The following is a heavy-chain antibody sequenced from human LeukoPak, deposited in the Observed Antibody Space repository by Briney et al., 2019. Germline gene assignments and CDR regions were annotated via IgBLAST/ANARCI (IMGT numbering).Heavy chain of an antibody. V-gene: IGHV4-38-2*01. J-gene: IGHJ3*02. CDR2: IYHSGST. CDR3: AAEYYDILTGYYRVRAFDI. CDR1: GYSISSGYY. D-gene: IGHD3-9*01. Sequence: SETLSLTCAVSGYSISSGYYWGWIRQPPGKGLAWIGSIYHSGSTYYNPSLKSRVTISVDTSKNQFSLKLSSVTAADTAVYYCAAEYYDILTGYYRVRAFDIWGQGTMVTVSS.